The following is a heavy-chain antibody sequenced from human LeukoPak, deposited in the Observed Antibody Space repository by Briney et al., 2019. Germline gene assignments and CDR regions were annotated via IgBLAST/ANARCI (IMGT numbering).Heavy chain of an antibody. CDR2: MNPNSGNT. J-gene: IGHJ3*02. D-gene: IGHD2-2*01. Sequence: ASVTVSFKASGYTFTSYDINWVRQAPGQGLEWMGWMNPNSGNTGYAQKFQGRVTMTRNTSISTAYMELSSLRSEDTAVYYCASLPYCSSTSCYGLAFDIWGQGTMVTVSS. V-gene: IGHV1-8*01. CDR3: ASLPYCSSTSCYGLAFDI. CDR1: GYTFTSYD.